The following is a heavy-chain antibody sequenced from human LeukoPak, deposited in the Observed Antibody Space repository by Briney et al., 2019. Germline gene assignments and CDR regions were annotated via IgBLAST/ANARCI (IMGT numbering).Heavy chain of an antibody. J-gene: IGHJ4*02. CDR2: ISGSGSST. V-gene: IGHV3-23*01. Sequence: GGSLRLSCAASGFTFSSYVMSWVRQAPGKGLEWVSRISGSGSSTNYADSVKGRFTISRDNSKSTLYLQMNSLRVEDTAVYYCAKDLGAMVTPQVFDYWGQGTLVTVSS. D-gene: IGHD5-18*01. CDR1: GFTFSSYV. CDR3: AKDLGAMVTPQVFDY.